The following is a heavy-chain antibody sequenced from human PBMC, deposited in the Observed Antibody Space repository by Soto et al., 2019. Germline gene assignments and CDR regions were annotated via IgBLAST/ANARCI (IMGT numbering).Heavy chain of an antibody. J-gene: IGHJ4*02. CDR2: ISYDGSNK. CDR3: ASAYYDFWSGYYPN. CDR1: GFTFSSYA. D-gene: IGHD3-3*01. V-gene: IGHV3-30-3*01. Sequence: QVQLVESGGGVVQTGRSLRLSCAASGFTFSSYAMHWVRQAPGKGLEWVAVISYDGSNKYYADSVKGRFTISRDNSKNTLYLQMNSLRAEDTAVYYCASAYYDFWSGYYPNWGQGTLVTVSS.